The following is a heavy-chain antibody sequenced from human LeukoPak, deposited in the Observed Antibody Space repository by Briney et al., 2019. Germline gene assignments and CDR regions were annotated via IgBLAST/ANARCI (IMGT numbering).Heavy chain of an antibody. CDR3: ARLATSTGSYVDY. J-gene: IGHJ4*02. Sequence: PGGSLRLSCAASGFIVSSKYMSWVRQAPGKGLEWLSVIHDGDGTYYADSVKARFTISRDNSKNTLHLQMNSLRAEDTAVYYCARLATSTGSYVDYWGQGTLVTVSS. CDR1: GFIVSSKY. CDR2: IHDGDGT. D-gene: IGHD1-26*01. V-gene: IGHV3-53*01.